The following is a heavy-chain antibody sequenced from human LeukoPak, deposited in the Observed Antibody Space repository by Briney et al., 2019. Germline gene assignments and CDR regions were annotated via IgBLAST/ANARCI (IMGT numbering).Heavy chain of an antibody. CDR1: GFTFSSYA. Sequence: GGSLRLSCAASGFTFSSYAMHWVRQAPGKGVEWVAVISYDGSNKYYADSVKGRFTISRDNSTNTLYLQMNSLRAENTAVYYCARDRRNTMIVVVIEYYFDYWGQGTLVTVSS. CDR2: ISYDGSNK. V-gene: IGHV3-30-3*01. CDR3: ARDRRNTMIVVVIEYYFDY. J-gene: IGHJ4*02. D-gene: IGHD3-22*01.